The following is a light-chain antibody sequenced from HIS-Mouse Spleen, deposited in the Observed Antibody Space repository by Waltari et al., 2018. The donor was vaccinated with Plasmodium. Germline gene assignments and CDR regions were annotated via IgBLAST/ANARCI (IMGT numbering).Light chain of an antibody. V-gene: IGLV2-23*01. CDR3: CSYAGSTTWV. CDR1: NSDVGSSNL. Sequence: QSALTQPASVSGSPGQSITLPCTGTNSDVGSSNLVSWYQQPPGKAPKLMIYEGSKRPSGVSNRFSGSKSGNTASLTISGLQAEDEADYYCCSYAGSTTWVFGGGTKLTVL. CDR2: EGS. J-gene: IGLJ3*02.